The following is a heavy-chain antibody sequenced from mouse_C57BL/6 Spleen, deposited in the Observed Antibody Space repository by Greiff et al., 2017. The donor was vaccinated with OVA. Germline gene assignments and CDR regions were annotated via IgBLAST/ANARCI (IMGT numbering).Heavy chain of an antibody. CDR3: ARTRTTVVAPYYYAMDY. CDR1: GYTFTSYW. D-gene: IGHD1-1*01. V-gene: IGHV1-64*01. CDR2: IHPNSGST. J-gene: IGHJ4*01. Sequence: QVQLKQPGAELVKPGASVKLSCKASGYTFTSYWMHWVKQRPGQGLEWIGMIHPNSGSTNYNEKFKSKATLTVDKSSSTAYMQLSSLTSEDSAVYYCARTRTTVVAPYYYAMDYWGQGTSVTVSS.